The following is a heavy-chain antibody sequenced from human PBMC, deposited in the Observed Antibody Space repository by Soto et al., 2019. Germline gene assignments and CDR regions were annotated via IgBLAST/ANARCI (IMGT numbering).Heavy chain of an antibody. CDR3: WGSAY. J-gene: IGHJ4*02. Sequence: EVHLVESGGGLVKPGGSLRVSCAASGFTFLEAWMNWVRQAPGKGLEWVGRRKSSTDGGTIEYATPVKGRCIISRDESKNTLYLQMDILKTEDTAVYYSWGSAYWGQGTLVTVSS. CDR2: RKSSTDGGTI. D-gene: IGHD3-16*01. CDR1: GFTFLEAW. V-gene: IGHV3-15*07.